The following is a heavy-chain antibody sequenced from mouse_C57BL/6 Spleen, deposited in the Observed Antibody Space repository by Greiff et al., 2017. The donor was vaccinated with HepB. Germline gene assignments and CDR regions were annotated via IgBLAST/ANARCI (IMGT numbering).Heavy chain of an antibody. D-gene: IGHD2-1*01. J-gene: IGHJ3*01. Sequence: EVKLQESGPGLVKPSQSLSLTCSVTGYSITSGYYWNWIRQFPGNKLEWMGYISYDGSNNYNPSLKNRISITRDTSKNQFFLKLNSVTTEDTATYYCARTGRNYGNSGFAYWGQGTLVTVSA. V-gene: IGHV3-6*01. CDR1: GYSITSGYY. CDR3: ARTGRNYGNSGFAY. CDR2: ISYDGSN.